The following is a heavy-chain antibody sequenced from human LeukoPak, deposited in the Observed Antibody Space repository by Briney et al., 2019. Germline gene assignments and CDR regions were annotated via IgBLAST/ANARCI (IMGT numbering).Heavy chain of an antibody. Sequence: KSSETLSLTCTVSGGSISSYYWSWIRKPARKGLEWIGRIYIIGSTNYNPSLKSRVTMSVDTSKNQSSLKLSSVTGADTAVYYCASSPGISVAGGGWAFDIWGQGTMVTVSS. CDR3: ASSPGISVAGGGWAFDI. V-gene: IGHV4-4*07. J-gene: IGHJ3*02. CDR2: IYIIGST. D-gene: IGHD6-19*01. CDR1: GGSISSYY.